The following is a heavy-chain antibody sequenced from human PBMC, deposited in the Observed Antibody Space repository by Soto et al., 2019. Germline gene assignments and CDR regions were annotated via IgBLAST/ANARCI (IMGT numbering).Heavy chain of an antibody. J-gene: IGHJ4*02. CDR3: AREGSLDLVGFNRGLDY. CDR1: GFTFSNYA. D-gene: IGHD2-2*03. CDR2: IWHDGSDR. V-gene: IGHV3-33*01. Sequence: QVQLVESGGGVVQPGRSLRLSCAASGFTFSNYAMHWVRQAPGKGLVWLAVIWHDGSDRYYADSVKGRFAISRDNSKNTLYLQVNSLRAEDTAVYSCAREGSLDLVGFNRGLDYWCQGTLLTVSS.